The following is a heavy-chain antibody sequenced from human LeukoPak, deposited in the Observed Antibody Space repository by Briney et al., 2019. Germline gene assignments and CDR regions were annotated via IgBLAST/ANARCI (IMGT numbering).Heavy chain of an antibody. CDR1: GFTFTTEA. D-gene: IGHD3-9*01. CDR2: FYSGGNT. CDR3: ARSSDAIIYFQH. V-gene: IGHV3-53*01. J-gene: IGHJ1*01. Sequence: PGGSLRLSCAASGFTFTTEAMTWVRQAPGKGLEWVSVFYSGGNTYYADSVKGRFTISRDNSKNTLYLQMNSLRAEDTAVYYCARSSDAIIYFQHWGQGTLVTVSS.